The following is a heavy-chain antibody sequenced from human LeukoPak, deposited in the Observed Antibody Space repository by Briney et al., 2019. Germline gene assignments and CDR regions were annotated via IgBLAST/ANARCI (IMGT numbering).Heavy chain of an antibody. Sequence: SETLSLTCTVSGGSISSYYWSWIRQPAGKGLEWIGRIYTSGSTNYNPSLKSRVTMSVDTSKNQFSLKLSSVTAADTAVYYCASELRYSSGWYSRWNAFDIWGQGTMVTVSS. CDR1: GGSISSYY. V-gene: IGHV4-4*07. CDR3: ASELRYSSGWYSRWNAFDI. CDR2: IYTSGST. D-gene: IGHD6-19*01. J-gene: IGHJ3*02.